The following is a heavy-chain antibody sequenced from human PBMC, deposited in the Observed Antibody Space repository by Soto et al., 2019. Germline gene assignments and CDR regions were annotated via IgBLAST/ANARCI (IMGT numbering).Heavy chain of an antibody. Sequence: TLSLTCAVSGGSISSGGYSWSWIRQPPGKGLEWIGYIYHSGSTYYNPSLKSRVTISVDRSKNQFSLKLSSVTAADTAVYYCARRYGYYFDYWGQGTLVTVSS. V-gene: IGHV4-30-2*01. CDR2: IYHSGST. CDR1: GGSISSGGYS. J-gene: IGHJ4*02. D-gene: IGHD3-9*01. CDR3: ARRYGYYFDY.